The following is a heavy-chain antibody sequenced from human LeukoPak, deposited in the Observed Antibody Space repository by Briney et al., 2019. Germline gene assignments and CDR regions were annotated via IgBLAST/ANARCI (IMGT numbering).Heavy chain of an antibody. Sequence: ASVKVSCKASGYTFTKYDFSWVRQAPGQGLEWMGWISGYNGNTNYAQKLQGRVTITMDTSTSTAYMELRSLRSDDPAVYYCARDYASGSWYSDYWGQGTLVTVSS. CDR3: ARDYASGSWYSDY. CDR1: GYTFTKYD. D-gene: IGHD3-10*01. J-gene: IGHJ4*02. CDR2: ISGYNGNT. V-gene: IGHV1-18*01.